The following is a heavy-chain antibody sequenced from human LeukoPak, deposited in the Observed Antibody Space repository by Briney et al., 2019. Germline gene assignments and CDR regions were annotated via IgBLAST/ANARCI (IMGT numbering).Heavy chain of an antibody. D-gene: IGHD1-14*01. J-gene: IGHJ4*02. V-gene: IGHV3-64*02. Sequence: PGRSLRLSCAASGFTFSSSAMHWVRQAPGKRLETVSAISSDGGRVYYGDSVKGRFTISRDNSKNTLYLQMGSLRAEDMAVYYCARWVGTQLDFWGQGTLVTVSS. CDR3: ARWVGTQLDF. CDR2: ISSDGGRV. CDR1: GFTFSSSA.